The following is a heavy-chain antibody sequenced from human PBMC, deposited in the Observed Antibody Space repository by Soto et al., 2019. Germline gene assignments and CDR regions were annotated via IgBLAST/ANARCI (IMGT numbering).Heavy chain of an antibody. CDR2: ISYDGSNK. CDR3: AKETLIAAAGNYYYYYGMDV. Sequence: QVQLVESGGGVVQPGRSLRLSCAASGFTFSSYGMQWVRQAPGKGLEWVAVISYDGSNKYYADSVKGRFTISRDNSKNTLYLQMNSLRAEDTAVYYCAKETLIAAAGNYYYYYGMDVW. D-gene: IGHD6-13*01. CDR1: GFTFSSYG. J-gene: IGHJ6*01. V-gene: IGHV3-30*18.